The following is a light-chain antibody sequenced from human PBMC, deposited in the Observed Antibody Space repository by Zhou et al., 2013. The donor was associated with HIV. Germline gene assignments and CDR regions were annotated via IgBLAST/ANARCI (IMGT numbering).Light chain of an antibody. CDR3: QQRGLWPGT. CDR1: QSVNRN. CDR2: GAS. V-gene: IGKV3-11*01. Sequence: EIVMTQYPATLSVSPGERVTLYCRASQSVNRNLAWYQQKPGQAPRLLIYGASSRATGIPARFSGSGSGTDFTLTISSLEPEDFATYYCQQRGLWPGTFGGGTRLEI. J-gene: IGKJ4*01.